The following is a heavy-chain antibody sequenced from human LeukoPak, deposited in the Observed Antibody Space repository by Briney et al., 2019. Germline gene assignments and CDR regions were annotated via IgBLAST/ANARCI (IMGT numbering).Heavy chain of an antibody. V-gene: IGHV1-2*02. CDR1: GYTFTGYY. CDR3: ARDPRLYSGSYYNDQIADDAFDI. CDR2: INPNSGGT. Sequence: GASVKVSCKASGYTFTGYYMHWVRQAPGQGLEWMGWINPNSGGTNYAQKFQGRVTMTRDTSISTAYMELSRLRSDDTAVYYCARDPRLYSGSYYNDQIADDAFDIWGQGTMVTVSS. J-gene: IGHJ3*02. D-gene: IGHD3-10*01.